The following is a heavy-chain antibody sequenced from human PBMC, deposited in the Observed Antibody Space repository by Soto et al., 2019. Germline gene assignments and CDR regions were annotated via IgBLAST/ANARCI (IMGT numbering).Heavy chain of an antibody. CDR3: AIFRTVTTPFDY. CDR2: ISWNSGNR. CDR1: GFNFDDYA. J-gene: IGHJ4*02. Sequence: EVQLVESGGGLVQPGRSLRLSCATSGFNFDDYAMHWVRQAPGKGLEWVSGISWNSGNRGYADSVKGRFTISRDNGKNSLYLHMNSLRAEDTALYYCAIFRTVTTPFDYWGQRTLVTVSS. D-gene: IGHD4-17*01. V-gene: IGHV3-9*01.